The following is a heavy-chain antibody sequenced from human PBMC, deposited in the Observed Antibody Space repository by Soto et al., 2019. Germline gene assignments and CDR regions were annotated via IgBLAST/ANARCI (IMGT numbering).Heavy chain of an antibody. D-gene: IGHD5-18*01. CDR3: ARDPPYTAMVIGYYYYGMDV. CDR2: INPNSGST. V-gene: IGHV1-2*02. J-gene: IGHJ6*02. CDR1: GYTFTGYY. Sequence: ASVKVSCKASGYTFTGYYMHWVRQAPGQGLEWMGWINPNSGSTNYAQKFQGRVTMTRDTSISTAYMELSRLRSDDTAVYYCARDPPYTAMVIGYYYYGMDVWG.